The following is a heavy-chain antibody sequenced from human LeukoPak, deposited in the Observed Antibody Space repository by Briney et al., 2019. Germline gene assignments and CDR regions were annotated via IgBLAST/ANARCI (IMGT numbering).Heavy chain of an antibody. Sequence: GASVTVSCKASGGTFSSYAISWVRQAPGQGLECMGRIIPILGIANYAQKFQGRVTITADKSTSTAYMELSSLRSEDTAVYYCARVGRGSSSWAGGWGQGTLVTVSS. CDR1: GGTFSSYA. CDR2: IIPILGIA. CDR3: ARVGRGSSSWAGG. J-gene: IGHJ4*02. V-gene: IGHV1-69*04. D-gene: IGHD6-13*01.